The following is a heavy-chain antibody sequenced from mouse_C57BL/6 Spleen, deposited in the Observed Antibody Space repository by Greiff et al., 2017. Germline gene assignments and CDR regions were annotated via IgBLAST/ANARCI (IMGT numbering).Heavy chain of an antibody. D-gene: IGHD2-2*01. CDR3: ARRGYDRWAAMDY. V-gene: IGHV1-80*01. J-gene: IGHJ4*01. CDR2: IYPGDGDT. Sequence: QVQLQQSGAELVKPGASVKISCKASGYAFSSYWMNWVKQRPGKGLEWIGQIYPGDGDTNYNGKFKGKATLTADKSSSTAYMQLSSLTSEDSAVYFCARRGYDRWAAMDYWGQGTSVTVSS. CDR1: GYAFSSYW.